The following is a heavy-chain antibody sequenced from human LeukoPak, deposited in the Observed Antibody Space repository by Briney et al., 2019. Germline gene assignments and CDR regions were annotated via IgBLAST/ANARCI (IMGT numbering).Heavy chain of an antibody. CDR3: KYSFDY. CDR2: INHSEST. V-gene: IGHV4-34*01. Sequence: SETLSLTCAVFGGSFSGFYCRWIRQPPGKGLERIGEINHSESTNYKVSLKSRVSISIDTSKTQFSLKMKSVTAGDTADSAYKYSFDYWGQGTLVTVSS. CDR1: GGSFSGFY. D-gene: IGHD5-12*01. J-gene: IGHJ4*02.